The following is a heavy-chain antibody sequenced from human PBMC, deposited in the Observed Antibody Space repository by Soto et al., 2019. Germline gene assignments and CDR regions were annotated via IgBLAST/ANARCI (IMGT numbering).Heavy chain of an antibody. CDR1: GFTFSSYA. V-gene: IGHV3-30-3*01. CDR3: ARESSLVGYYYGMDV. Sequence: QVQLVESGGGVVQPERSLRLSCAASGFTFSSYAMHWVRQAPGKGLEWVAVISYDGSNKYYADSVKGRFTISRDNSKNTLYLQMNSLRAEDTAVYYCARESSLVGYYYGMDVWGQGTTVTVSS. J-gene: IGHJ6*02. CDR2: ISYDGSNK. D-gene: IGHD6-6*01.